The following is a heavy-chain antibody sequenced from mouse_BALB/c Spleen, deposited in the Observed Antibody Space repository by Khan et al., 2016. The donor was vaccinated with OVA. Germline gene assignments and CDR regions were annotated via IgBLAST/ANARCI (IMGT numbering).Heavy chain of an antibody. J-gene: IGHJ4*01. Sequence: QVQLKQSGPGLVAPSQSLSITCTISWFSLTNYGVHWVRQPPGKGLEWLVVIWSDGSTSYNSALNSRLIISKDNSKSQVFLKMNSLQTDDTAMYYCARQPYYHYYIMDYWGQGTSVTVSS. CDR2: IWSDGST. V-gene: IGHV2-6-1*01. CDR3: ARQPYYHYYIMDY. D-gene: IGHD2-10*01. CDR1: WFSLTNYG.